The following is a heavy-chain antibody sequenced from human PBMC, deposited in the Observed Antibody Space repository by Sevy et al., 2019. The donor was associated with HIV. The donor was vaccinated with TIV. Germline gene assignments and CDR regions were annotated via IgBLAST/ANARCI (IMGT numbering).Heavy chain of an antibody. CDR3: ARDPRGSGYYDSSVNGFDP. Sequence: ASVKVSCRASGYTFTGYYMHWVRQAPGQGLEWMGWIDPNSGGTNYAQKFQGRVTVTRDTSINTAYMDLTSLRSDDTAVYYCARDPRGSGYYDSSVNGFDPWGQGTLVTVSS. D-gene: IGHD3-22*01. V-gene: IGHV1-2*02. J-gene: IGHJ5*02. CDR1: GYTFTGYY. CDR2: IDPNSGGT.